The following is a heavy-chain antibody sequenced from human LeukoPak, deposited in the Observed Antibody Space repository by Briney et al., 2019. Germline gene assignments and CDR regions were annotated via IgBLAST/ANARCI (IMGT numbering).Heavy chain of an antibody. CDR2: ISAYNGNT. Sequence: GASVKVSCKASGYTFTSYGISWVRQAPGQGLEWMGWISAYNGNTNYAQKLQGRVTMATDTSTSTAYMELNRLTSDDTAVYYCATSIIAARRGFDFWGQGTLVTVSS. J-gene: IGHJ4*02. CDR1: GYTFTSYG. D-gene: IGHD6-6*01. CDR3: ATSIIAARRGFDF. V-gene: IGHV1-18*01.